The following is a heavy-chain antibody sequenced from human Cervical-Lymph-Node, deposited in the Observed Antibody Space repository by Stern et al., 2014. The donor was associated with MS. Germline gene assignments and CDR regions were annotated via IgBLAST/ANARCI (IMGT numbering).Heavy chain of an antibody. J-gene: IGHJ2*01. CDR1: GVTFTDYA. D-gene: IGHD6-19*01. CDR3: AKQSKSGWVGYSDL. CDR2: IRPSGTVT. V-gene: IGHV3-23*04. Sequence: EVQLEESGGGLVRPGGSLRLSCAASGVTFTDYAMNWVRQAPGKGLEWVSVIRPSGTVTSYADSVKGRFTISRDTSTNILYLQMNSLRAEDTAVYYCAKQSKSGWVGYSDLWGRGTLVTVSS.